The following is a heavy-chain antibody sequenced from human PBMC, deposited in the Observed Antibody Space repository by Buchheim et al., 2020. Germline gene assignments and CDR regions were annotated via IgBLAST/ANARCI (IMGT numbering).Heavy chain of an antibody. CDR3: ARHSGYSSSWTIDY. V-gene: IGHV4-61*02. Sequence: QVQLQESGPGLVKPSQTLSLTCTVSGGSISSGSYYWSWIRQPAGKGLEWIGRIYTSGSTNYNPSLKSRVTIPVDTSKNQFSLKLSSVTAADTAVYYCARHSGYSSSWTIDYWGQGTL. CDR1: GGSISSGSYY. D-gene: IGHD6-13*01. J-gene: IGHJ4*02. CDR2: IYTSGST.